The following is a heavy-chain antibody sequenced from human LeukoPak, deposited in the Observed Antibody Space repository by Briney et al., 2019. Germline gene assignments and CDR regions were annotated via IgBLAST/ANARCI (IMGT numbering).Heavy chain of an antibody. CDR1: GGSISSSSYY. D-gene: IGHD3-10*01. CDR3: ARGQEGYYYGSGSYYNRIFDY. CDR2: IYYSGGT. J-gene: IGHJ4*02. Sequence: SETLSLTCTVSGGSISSSSYYWGWIRQPPGKGLEWIGSIYYSGGTYYNPSLKSRVTISVDTSKNQFSLKLSSVTAADTAVYYCARGQEGYYYGSGSYYNRIFDYWGQGTLVTVSS. V-gene: IGHV4-39*07.